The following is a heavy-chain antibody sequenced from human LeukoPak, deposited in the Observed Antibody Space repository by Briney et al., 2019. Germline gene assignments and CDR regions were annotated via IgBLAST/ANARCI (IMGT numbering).Heavy chain of an antibody. CDR2: IKHDGSEK. J-gene: IGHJ4*02. Sequence: PGGSLRLSCAASGFIFTNYFMSWVRQAPGKGLEWVASIKHDGSEKYYVDSVRGRFTISSDNAKNSLYLQMNSLRAEDTAVYFCVRDHNYAFDYWGQGTLVTVSS. CDR1: GFIFTNYF. V-gene: IGHV3-7*01. CDR3: VRDHNYAFDY. D-gene: IGHD5-18*01.